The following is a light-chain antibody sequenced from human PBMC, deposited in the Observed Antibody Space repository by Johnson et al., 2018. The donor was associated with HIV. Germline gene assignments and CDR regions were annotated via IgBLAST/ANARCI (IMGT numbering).Light chain of an antibody. CDR3: GTWDSSLSAYV. CDR1: SSNIGINY. V-gene: IGLV1-51*01. CDR2: DNT. J-gene: IGLJ1*01. Sequence: QSVLTQPPSVSAAPRQKVTISCSGSSSNIGINYVSWYQQLPGTAPKLLIYDNTKLPSGIPDRFSGSKSGTSATLGITGLQTGDEADYYCGTWDSSLSAYVVGTGTKVTVL.